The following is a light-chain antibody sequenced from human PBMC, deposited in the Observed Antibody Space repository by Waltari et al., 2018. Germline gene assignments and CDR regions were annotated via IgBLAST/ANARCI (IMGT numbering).Light chain of an antibody. CDR3: QQRRDWPLT. CDR1: QSVTHY. J-gene: IGKJ4*01. Sequence: DIVFTQSPATLSLSPGERASRSCRASQSVTHYLTWYQQKPGQAPRLLIYDTSNRATGIPARFSGSGFGTDFTLTISSLEPEDFAVYYCQQRRDWPLTFGGGTKVEIK. CDR2: DTS. V-gene: IGKV3-11*01.